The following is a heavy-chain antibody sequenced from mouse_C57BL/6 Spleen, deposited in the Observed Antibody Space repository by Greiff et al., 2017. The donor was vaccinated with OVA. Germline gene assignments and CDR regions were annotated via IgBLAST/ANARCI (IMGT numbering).Heavy chain of an antibody. CDR1: GYTFTSYW. CDR2: IHPSDSET. V-gene: IGHV1-61*01. Sequence: QVQLQQPGAELVRPGSSVKLSCKASGYTFTSYWMDWVKQRPGQGLEWIGNIHPSDSETHYNQKFKDKATLTVDKSSSTAYMQLSSLTSEDSAVYYCATPYGNYVGWYFDVWGTGTTVTVSS. J-gene: IGHJ1*03. CDR3: ATPYGNYVGWYFDV. D-gene: IGHD2-1*01.